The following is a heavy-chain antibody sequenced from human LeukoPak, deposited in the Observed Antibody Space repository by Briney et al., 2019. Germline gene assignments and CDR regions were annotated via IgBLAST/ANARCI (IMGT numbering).Heavy chain of an antibody. Sequence: KSSETLSLTCAVSGYSISSGYYWGWIRQPPGKGLEWIGSTYHSGSTYYNPSLKSRVTISVDTSKNQFSLKLSSVTAADTAVYYCARHEMTTVTLNWFDPWGQGTLVTVSS. CDR1: GYSISSGYY. J-gene: IGHJ5*02. CDR2: TYHSGST. V-gene: IGHV4-38-2*01. D-gene: IGHD4-17*01. CDR3: ARHEMTTVTLNWFDP.